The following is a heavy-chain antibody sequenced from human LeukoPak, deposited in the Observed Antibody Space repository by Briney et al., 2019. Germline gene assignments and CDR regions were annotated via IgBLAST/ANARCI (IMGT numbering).Heavy chain of an antibody. CDR3: ARSLGYGGSYLNY. Sequence: GGSLRLSCAASGFTFSSYWMSWVRQAPGKGLEWVANIKQDGSEKYYVDSVKGRFTISRDNAKNSLYLQMNSLRAEDTAVYYCARSLGYGGSYLNYWGQGTLVTVSS. CDR1: GFTFSSYW. J-gene: IGHJ4*02. D-gene: IGHD1-26*01. CDR2: IKQDGSEK. V-gene: IGHV3-7*01.